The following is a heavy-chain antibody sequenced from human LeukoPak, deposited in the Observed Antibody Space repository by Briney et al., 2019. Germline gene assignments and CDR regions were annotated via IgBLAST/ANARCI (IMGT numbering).Heavy chain of an antibody. CDR1: AYSISSGCW. J-gene: IGHJ4*02. V-gene: IGHV4-28*03. CDR2: IYYSGTT. D-gene: IGHD3-10*01. Sequence: PSDTLSLTCAVSAYSISSGCWWGWIRQPPGKGLEWIGYIYYSGTTYYSPSLKSRVTISVDSSANQFSLTLSSVTAADTAVYYCARGRRELKYGPDYWGQGTLVTVSS. CDR3: ARGRRELKYGPDY.